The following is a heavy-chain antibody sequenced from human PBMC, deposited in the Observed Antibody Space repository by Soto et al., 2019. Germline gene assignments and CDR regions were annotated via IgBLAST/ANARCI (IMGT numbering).Heavy chain of an antibody. D-gene: IGHD3-10*01. CDR3: ARDGDGPGRRYDY. V-gene: IGHV1-18*01. Sequence: ASVKVSCKASGYTFTTYGFSWVRQAPGQGLDWMGWIGPYTGVTNYAQKFQGRVTMTTDTSTSTAYMELMSLTSDDTAVYYCARDGDGPGRRYDYWGQGTLVTVSS. CDR2: IGPYTGVT. J-gene: IGHJ4*02. CDR1: GYTFTTYG.